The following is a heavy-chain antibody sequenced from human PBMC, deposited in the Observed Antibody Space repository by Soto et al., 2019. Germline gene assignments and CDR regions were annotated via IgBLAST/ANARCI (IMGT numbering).Heavy chain of an antibody. CDR3: AKMGATKDFDY. D-gene: IGHD1-26*01. J-gene: IGHJ4*02. V-gene: IGHV5-10-1*01. CDR1: GYSFTSYW. Sequence: GESLKISCKGSGYSFTSYWISWVRQMPGKGLEWMGRIDPSDSYTNYSPSFQGHVTISADKSISTAYLQWSSLGGEDTAVYYCAKMGATKDFDYWGQGTLVTVSS. CDR2: IDPSDSYT.